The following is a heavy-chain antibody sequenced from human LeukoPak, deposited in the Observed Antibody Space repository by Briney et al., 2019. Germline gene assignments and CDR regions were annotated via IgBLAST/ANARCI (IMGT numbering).Heavy chain of an antibody. Sequence: GGSLRLSCAASGFTFSSYSMNWVRQAPGKGLEWVSSISSSSSYIYYADSVKGRFTISRDNAKNSLYLQMNSLRAEDTAVYYCARDPKRDAFDIWGQGTMVTVSS. CDR2: ISSSSSYI. J-gene: IGHJ3*02. CDR3: ARDPKRDAFDI. D-gene: IGHD1-1*01. V-gene: IGHV3-21*01. CDR1: GFTFSSYS.